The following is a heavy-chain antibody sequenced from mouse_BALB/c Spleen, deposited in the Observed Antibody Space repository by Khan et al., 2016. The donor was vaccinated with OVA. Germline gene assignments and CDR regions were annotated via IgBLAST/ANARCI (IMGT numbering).Heavy chain of an antibody. V-gene: IGHV3-2*02. J-gene: IGHJ4*01. CDR3: ARKNYYGCAVDY. D-gene: IGHD1-2*01. Sequence: EVQLQESGPGLVKPSQSLSLTCTVTGYSITSNYAWNWIRQFPGNKLEWMGYISYSGSTSYNPSLKSRISITRETSKNQFFLQLNSVTTEDTATYYCARKNYYGCAVDYWGQGTSVTVSS. CDR1: GYSITSNYA. CDR2: ISYSGST.